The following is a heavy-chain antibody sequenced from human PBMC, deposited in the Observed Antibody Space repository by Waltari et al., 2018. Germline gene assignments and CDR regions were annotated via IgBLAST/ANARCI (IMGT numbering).Heavy chain of an antibody. CDR3: ATTPVNYDILTGYLGY. Sequence: EVQLVQSGAEVKKPGATVKISCKASGYTFTDYYMHWVQKAPGKGLEWMGRVDPEDGETIYAEKFQGRVTITADTSTDTAYMELSSLRSEDTAVYYCATTPVNYDILTGYLGYWGQGTLVTVSS. CDR2: VDPEDGET. V-gene: IGHV1-69-2*01. J-gene: IGHJ4*02. CDR1: GYTFTDYY. D-gene: IGHD3-9*01.